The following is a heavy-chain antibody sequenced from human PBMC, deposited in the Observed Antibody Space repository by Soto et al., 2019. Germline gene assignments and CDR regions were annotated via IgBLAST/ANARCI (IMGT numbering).Heavy chain of an antibody. Sequence: WTWIRQHPGKGLEWIGYIYYSGRTYYNPSLKSRVTISVDTSKNQCSLKLSSVTAADTPVYYCARVCGGYCHNGMDVCGQGTTVTVSS. CDR3: ARVCGGYCHNGMDV. J-gene: IGHJ6*02. CDR2: IYYSGRT. V-gene: IGHV4-31*02. D-gene: IGHD2-21*01.